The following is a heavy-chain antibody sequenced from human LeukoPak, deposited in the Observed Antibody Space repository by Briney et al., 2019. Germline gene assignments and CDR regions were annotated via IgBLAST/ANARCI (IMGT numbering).Heavy chain of an antibody. Sequence: SETLSLTCTVSGGSISSYYWSWIRQPSGKGLEWIGYIYYSGSTNYNPSLKSRVTISVDTSKNQFSLKLSSVTAADTAVYYCARGNYRGFDYWGQGTLVTVSS. D-gene: IGHD1-7*01. CDR3: ARGNYRGFDY. CDR1: GGSISSYY. J-gene: IGHJ4*02. V-gene: IGHV4-59*01. CDR2: IYYSGST.